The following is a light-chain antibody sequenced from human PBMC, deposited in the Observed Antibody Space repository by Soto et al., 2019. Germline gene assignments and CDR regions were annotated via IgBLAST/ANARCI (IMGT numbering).Light chain of an antibody. Sequence: QSVLTQPPSASGTPGQRATISCSGSSSNIGSNTVNWYQQLPGTAPKLLIYNNNHRPSGVPDRFSGSKSGTSASLAISGLQSEDEADYYCCSYAGSYTFVFGIGTKVTVL. J-gene: IGLJ1*01. CDR2: NNN. CDR3: CSYAGSYTFV. CDR1: SSNIGSNT. V-gene: IGLV1-44*01.